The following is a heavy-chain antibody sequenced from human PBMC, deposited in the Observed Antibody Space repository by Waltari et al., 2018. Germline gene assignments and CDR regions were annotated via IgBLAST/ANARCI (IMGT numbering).Heavy chain of an antibody. D-gene: IGHD6-13*01. J-gene: IGHJ6*02. CDR3: ATVAAADLSYYYYGMDV. V-gene: IGHV1-2*06. CDR2: INPNSGGT. CDR1: GYTFTGYH. Sequence: QVQLVQSGAEVKKPGASVKVSCKASGYTFTGYHMHWVRQAPGQGLEWRGRINPNSGGTNYAQKFQGRVTMTRDTSISTAYMELSRLRSDDTAVYYCATVAAADLSYYYYGMDVWGQGTTVTVSS.